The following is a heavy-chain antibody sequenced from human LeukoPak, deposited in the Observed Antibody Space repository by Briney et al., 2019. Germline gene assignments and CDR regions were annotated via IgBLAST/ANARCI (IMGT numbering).Heavy chain of an antibody. Sequence: GGSVKVSCKASGYTFSSSAITWVRHAPAQKPEWMAWISAYNGDTRYAQTLQGRVTMTTDTSTSTAYMELRSLRFDDTAVYYCARFSLGAAAAGFDPWGQGTLVTVSS. CDR1: GYTFSSSA. CDR2: ISAYNGDT. D-gene: IGHD6-13*01. CDR3: ARFSLGAAAAGFDP. J-gene: IGHJ5*02. V-gene: IGHV1-18*01.